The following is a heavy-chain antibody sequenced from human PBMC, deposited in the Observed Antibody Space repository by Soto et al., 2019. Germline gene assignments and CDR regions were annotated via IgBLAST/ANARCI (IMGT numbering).Heavy chain of an antibody. CDR1: GFTFSSYA. Sequence: QVQLVESGGGVVQPGRSLRLSCAASGFTFSSYAMHWVRQAPGKGLEWVAVISYDGSNKYYADSVKGRFTISRDNSKNTLYLQMNSLRAEDTAVYYCAREVAVVVAATGLDYWGQGTLDTVSS. CDR3: AREVAVVVAATGLDY. V-gene: IGHV3-30-3*01. CDR2: ISYDGSNK. J-gene: IGHJ4*02. D-gene: IGHD2-15*01.